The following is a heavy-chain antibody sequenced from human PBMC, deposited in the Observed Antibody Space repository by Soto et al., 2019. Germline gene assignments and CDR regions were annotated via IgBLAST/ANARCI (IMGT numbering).Heavy chain of an antibody. CDR2: ISGRGGTT. V-gene: IGHV3-23*01. Sequence: GGSLRLSCAAPGFTFSKFSMDWVRQAPGKGLERVSGISGRGGTTYYADSVQGRFTISRDNSKNTLYLQMNSLRAEDTALYYCAKRDTTSPRGAFDIWGQGTMVTVSS. D-gene: IGHD2-2*01. CDR3: AKRDTTSPRGAFDI. J-gene: IGHJ3*02. CDR1: GFTFSKFS.